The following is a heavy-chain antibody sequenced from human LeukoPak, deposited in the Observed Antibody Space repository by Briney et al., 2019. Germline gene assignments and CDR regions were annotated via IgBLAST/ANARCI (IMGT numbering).Heavy chain of an antibody. CDR3: ARDSRRGGYGSYHPRDYYYGMDV. CDR2: ISWNSGSI. D-gene: IGHD1-26*01. V-gene: IGHV3-9*01. Sequence: GRSLRLSCAASGFTFDDYAMHWVRQAPGKGLEWVSGISWNSGSIGYADSVKGRFTISRDNAKNSLYLQMNNLRAEDTAVYYCARDSRRGGYGSYHPRDYYYGMDVWGQGTTVTVSS. CDR1: GFTFDDYA. J-gene: IGHJ6*02.